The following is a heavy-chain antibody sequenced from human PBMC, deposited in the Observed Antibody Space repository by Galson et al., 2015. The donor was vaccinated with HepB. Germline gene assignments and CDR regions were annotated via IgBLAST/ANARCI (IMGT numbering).Heavy chain of an antibody. D-gene: IGHD2-2*01. CDR1: GYTFTSYA. V-gene: IGHV1-3*01. CDR2: INAGNGNT. Sequence: SVKVSCKASGYTFTSYAMHWVRQAPGQRLEWMGWINAGNGNTKYSQKFQGRVTITRDTSASTAYMELSSLRSEDTAVYYCARDKRGGWGSTSYYFDYWGQGTLVTDSS. CDR3: ARDKRGGWGSTSYYFDY. J-gene: IGHJ4*02.